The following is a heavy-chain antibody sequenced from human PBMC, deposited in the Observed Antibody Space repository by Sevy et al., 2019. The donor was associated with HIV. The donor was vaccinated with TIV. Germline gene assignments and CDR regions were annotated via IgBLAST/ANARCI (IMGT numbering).Heavy chain of an antibody. CDR2: ISYDGINK. CDR3: ARDSNSGYYYYYAMDV. J-gene: IGHJ6*02. Sequence: GGSLRLSCAASGFIFSNYAMHWVRQAPGKGLEWVAVISYDGINKYYADSGKGRFTISRDNSKNTLYVKMNSLRAADTAVYYCARDSNSGYYYYYAMDVWGHGTTVTVSS. V-gene: IGHV3-30-3*01. D-gene: IGHD1-26*01. CDR1: GFIFSNYA.